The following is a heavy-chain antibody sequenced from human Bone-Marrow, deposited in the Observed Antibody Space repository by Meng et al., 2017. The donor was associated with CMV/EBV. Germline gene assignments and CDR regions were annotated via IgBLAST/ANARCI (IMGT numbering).Heavy chain of an antibody. CDR1: GFTFSNAW. D-gene: IGHD6-6*01. J-gene: IGHJ5*02. CDR3: TADPSPRIDSSSLGYKWCDP. Sequence: ESLNISCAASGFTFSNAWMSWVRQAPGRGLEWVGRSKSKTDGGTTDYAAPVKGRITISRDDSKNTLYLQMNCLKTEDTAVYYCTADPSPRIDSSSLGYKWCDPWGQGTLVTVSS. V-gene: IGHV3-15*01. CDR2: SKSKTDGGTT.